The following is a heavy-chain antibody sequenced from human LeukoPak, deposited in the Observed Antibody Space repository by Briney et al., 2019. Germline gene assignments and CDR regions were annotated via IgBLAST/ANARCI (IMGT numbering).Heavy chain of an antibody. CDR3: ARRPPMSAADNWLDP. Sequence: ASVEVSCKASDYIFSGHFIHWVRQAPGQGLVWIGRIDPNSGGTSFAPKFQGRVTMTRDTSISTAYMEVTRLTSDDTAVYYCARRPPMSAADNWLDPWGQGTLVTVSS. J-gene: IGHJ5*02. CDR1: DYIFSGHF. CDR2: IDPNSGGT. V-gene: IGHV1-2*06. D-gene: IGHD6-13*01.